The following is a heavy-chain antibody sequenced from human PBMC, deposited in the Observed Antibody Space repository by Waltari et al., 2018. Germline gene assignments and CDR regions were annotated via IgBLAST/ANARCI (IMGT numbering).Heavy chain of an antibody. V-gene: IGHV1-69-2*01. CDR2: VDPESCET. CDR1: GYTFTDYY. Sequence: EVQLVQSGAEVKKPGATVKISCKASGYTFTDYYMHWVQQAPGKGLEWMGSVDPESCETIYAEKFQGRVTIPADTSTDTAYMELSSLRSEDTAVYYCATEVTVAGILADYWCQGTLVTVSS. J-gene: IGHJ4*02. CDR3: ATEVTVAGILADY. D-gene: IGHD6-19*01.